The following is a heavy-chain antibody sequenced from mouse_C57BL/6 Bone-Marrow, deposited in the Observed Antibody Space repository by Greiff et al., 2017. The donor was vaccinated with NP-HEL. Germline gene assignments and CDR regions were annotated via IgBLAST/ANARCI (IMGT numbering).Heavy chain of an antibody. CDR1: GYTFTSYW. CDR3: ASIYVGYYGWFAY. D-gene: IGHD2-3*01. Sequence: QVQLQQPGAELVKPGASVKMSCKASGYTFTSYWITWVKQRPGQGLEWIGDIYPGSGSTNYNGKFKGKATLTADKSSSTAYMQLSSLTSEDSAVYFCASIYVGYYGWFAYWGQGTLVTVSA. J-gene: IGHJ3*01. CDR2: IYPGSGST. V-gene: IGHV1-55*01.